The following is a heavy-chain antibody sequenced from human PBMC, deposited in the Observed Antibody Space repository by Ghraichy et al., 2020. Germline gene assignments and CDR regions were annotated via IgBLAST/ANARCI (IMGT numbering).Heavy chain of an antibody. D-gene: IGHD6-6*01. J-gene: IGHJ4*02. V-gene: IGHV4-59*01. CDR1: GGSISSYY. CDR3: AGGGSIAARPVDY. Sequence: SQTLSLTCTVSGGSISSYYWSWIRQPPGKGLEWIGYIYYSGSTNYNPSLKSRVTISVDTSKNQFSLKLSSVTAADTAVYYCAGGGSIAARPVDYWGQGTLVTVSS. CDR2: IYYSGST.